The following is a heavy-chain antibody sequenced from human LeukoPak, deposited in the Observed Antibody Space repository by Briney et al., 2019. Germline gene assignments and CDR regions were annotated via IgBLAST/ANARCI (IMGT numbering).Heavy chain of an antibody. D-gene: IGHD3-3*01. CDR2: TYYRSKWYN. Sequence: SQTLSLTCAISGDSVSSNSAAWNWIRQSPSRGPEWLGRTYYRSKWYNDYAVSVKSRITINPDTSKNQFSLQLNSVTPEDTAVYYCAREPYYDFWSGYLNYWGQGTLVTVSS. J-gene: IGHJ4*02. CDR3: AREPYYDFWSGYLNY. CDR1: GDSVSSNSAA. V-gene: IGHV6-1*01.